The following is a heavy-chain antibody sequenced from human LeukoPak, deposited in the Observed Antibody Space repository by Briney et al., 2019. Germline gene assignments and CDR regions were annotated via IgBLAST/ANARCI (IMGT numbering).Heavy chain of an antibody. J-gene: IGHJ4*02. V-gene: IGHV4-59*11. D-gene: IGHD4-17*01. Sequence: PSETLSLTCTVSGASLSSHYWYWIRQSPGKGLEGIGYIYHSGTTKYNPSLKSRVTISADTSKSQFSLTVSSVTAADTAVYYCTAEYEYGDHDYWGQGTLVTVSS. CDR3: TAEYEYGDHDY. CDR2: IYHSGTT. CDR1: GASLSSHY.